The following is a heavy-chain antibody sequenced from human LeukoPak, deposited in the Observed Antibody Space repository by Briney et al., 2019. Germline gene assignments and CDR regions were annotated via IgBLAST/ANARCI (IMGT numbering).Heavy chain of an antibody. V-gene: IGHV3-30*03. J-gene: IGHJ4*02. Sequence: GGSLRLSCAASGFTFSSYGMHWVRQAPGKGLEWVAVISYDGSNKYYADSVKGRFTISRDNSKNTLYLQMNSLRAEDTAVYYCASQSAAPDWYYFDYWGQGTLVTVSS. CDR2: ISYDGSNK. CDR1: GFTFSSYG. CDR3: ASQSAAPDWYYFDY. D-gene: IGHD6-6*01.